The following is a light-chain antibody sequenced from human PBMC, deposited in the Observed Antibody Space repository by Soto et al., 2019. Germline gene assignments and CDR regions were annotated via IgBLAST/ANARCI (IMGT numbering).Light chain of an antibody. CDR2: WAS. Sequence: DIVMTQSPDSLAVSLGERATINCKSSQSILYSSNNKNYLAWYQQKPGQRPKLLIYWASTRESGVPDRFSGSGSETDFTPTISSLQAEDAAVYYCLKYYTPPEAFGQGTKVEIK. CDR3: LKYYTPPEA. CDR1: QSILYSSNNKNY. J-gene: IGKJ1*01. V-gene: IGKV4-1*01.